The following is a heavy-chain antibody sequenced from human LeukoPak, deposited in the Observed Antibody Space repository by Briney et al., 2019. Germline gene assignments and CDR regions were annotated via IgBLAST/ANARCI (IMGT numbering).Heavy chain of an antibody. CDR3: ARVFAAGSGTAFDT. CDR1: ELTGSSNY. D-gene: IGHD3-10*01. Sequence: PGGSLRLSCEASELTGSSNYLSWVRQAPGKGLEWVSVLYTGSSTYYADSVRGRFTISRHNSKNTLYLQMNSLRVEDTAVYYCARVFAAGSGTAFDTWGQGTMVTVSS. CDR2: LYTGSST. V-gene: IGHV3-53*04. J-gene: IGHJ3*02.